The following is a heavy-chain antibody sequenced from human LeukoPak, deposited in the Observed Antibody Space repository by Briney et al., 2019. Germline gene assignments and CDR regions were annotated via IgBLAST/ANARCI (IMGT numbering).Heavy chain of an antibody. V-gene: IGHV4-39*01. J-gene: IGHJ4*02. CDR2: IYYSGST. CDR1: GGSISSSSYY. CDR3: ARNNGSYSRNSGTFAS. Sequence: PSETLSLTRTVSGGSISSSSYYWGWIRQPPGKGLEWIGSIYYSGSTYYNPSLKSRVTISVDTSKNQFSLKLSSVTAADTAVYYGARNNGSYSRNSGTFASWGKETRVTVSS. D-gene: IGHD1-26*01.